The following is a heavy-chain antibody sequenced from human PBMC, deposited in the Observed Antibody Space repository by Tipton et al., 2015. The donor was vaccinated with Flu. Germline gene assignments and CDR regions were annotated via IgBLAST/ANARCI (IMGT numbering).Heavy chain of an antibody. CDR2: ISHNGRFK. CDR3: ARDRPGPELRTAPLEF. Sequence: SLRLSCAASGFAFNMDGMHYGMHWVRQAPGKGLEWVAVISHNGRFKYYGDSVKGRFTVSRDNSNNTLYLDMNSLKTDDTAVYFCARDRPGPELRTAPLEFWGKGVLVTVSS. J-gene: IGHJ4*01. V-gene: IGHV3-30*03. D-gene: IGHD1-7*01. CDR1: GFAFNMDGMHYG.